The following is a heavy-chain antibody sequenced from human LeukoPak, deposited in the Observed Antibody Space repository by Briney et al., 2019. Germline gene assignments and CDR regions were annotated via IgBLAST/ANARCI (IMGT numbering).Heavy chain of an antibody. Sequence: GGSLRLSCAASGFTFSSYWMNWVRQAPGKGLEWVANINGDGRDKYYVGSVRGRFTICRDNADNALYLQMNSLRGDETALYYCARGVDSAIDWWGQGTLVTVSS. CDR2: INGDGRDK. CDR1: GFTFSSYW. CDR3: ARGVDSAIDW. J-gene: IGHJ4*02. V-gene: IGHV3-7*01. D-gene: IGHD3-9*01.